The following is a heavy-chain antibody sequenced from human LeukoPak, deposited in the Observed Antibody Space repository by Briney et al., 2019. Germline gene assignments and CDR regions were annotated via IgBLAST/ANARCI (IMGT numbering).Heavy chain of an antibody. Sequence: GASVKVSCKASGYTFTSYDINWVRQATGQGLEWMGWMNPNSGNTGYAQKFQGRVTMTRNTSISTAYMELSSLRSGDTAVYYCARRTYYYDSSGSRLGGFDYWGQGTLVTVSS. CDR1: GYTFTSYD. D-gene: IGHD3-22*01. CDR3: ARRTYYYDSSGSRLGGFDY. V-gene: IGHV1-8*01. J-gene: IGHJ4*02. CDR2: MNPNSGNT.